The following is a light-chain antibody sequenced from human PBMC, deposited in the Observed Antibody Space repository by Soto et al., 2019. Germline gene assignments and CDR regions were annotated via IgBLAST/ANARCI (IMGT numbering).Light chain of an antibody. CDR1: LSVRSSY. Sequence: LTLSQDRMCAASGERVALSGSRSLSVRSSYLAWYQQKPGQAPRLVIYGASSRATGIPDRFSGSGSGTDFTLLRSRLASEASVAYYCAQYGSSAVMFREGTKVDI. CDR2: GAS. CDR3: AQYGSSAVM. J-gene: IGKJ1*01. V-gene: IGKV3-20*01.